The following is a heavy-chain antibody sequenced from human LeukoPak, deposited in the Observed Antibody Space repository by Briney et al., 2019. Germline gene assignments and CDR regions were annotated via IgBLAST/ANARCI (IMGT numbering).Heavy chain of an antibody. Sequence: SQTLSLTCTVSGGSISSGGYYWRWIRQHPGKGLEWIGHIAESGSTYYSPSLKSRVTISVDTSKNQFSLKLSSVTAADTAVYYCARVDYYPSGTYINWFDPWGQGTQVTVSS. V-gene: IGHV4-31*03. D-gene: IGHD3-10*01. CDR1: GGSISSGGYY. CDR3: ARVDYYPSGTYINWFDP. J-gene: IGHJ5*02. CDR2: IAESGST.